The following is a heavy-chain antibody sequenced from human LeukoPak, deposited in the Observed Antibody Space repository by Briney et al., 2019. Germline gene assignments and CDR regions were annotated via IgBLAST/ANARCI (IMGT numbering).Heavy chain of an antibody. CDR1: GFTFSSYS. V-gene: IGHV3-21*01. J-gene: IGHJ6*02. CDR2: ISSSSSYI. CDR3: ARLGGTYRYYGMDV. Sequence: KTGGSLRLSCAASGFTFSSYSMNWVRQAPGKGLEWVSSISSSSSYIYYADSVKGRFTISRDNAKNSLYLQMNSLRAEDTAVYYCARLGGTYRYYGMDVWGQGTTVTVSS. D-gene: IGHD1-26*01.